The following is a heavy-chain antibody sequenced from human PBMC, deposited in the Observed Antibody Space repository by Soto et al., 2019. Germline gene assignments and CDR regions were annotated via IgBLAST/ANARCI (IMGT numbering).Heavy chain of an antibody. D-gene: IGHD2-15*01. Sequence: GGSLRLSCAASGVTVSNNYMSWVRQAPGKGLEWVSAIGTAGDTYYPGSVRGRFTISRENAKNSLYLQMNSLRAGDTAVYYCARGPVSGGSWWWFDPWGQGTLVTVSS. J-gene: IGHJ5*02. CDR2: IGTAGDT. V-gene: IGHV3-13*01. CDR3: ARGPVSGGSWWWFDP. CDR1: GVTVSNNY.